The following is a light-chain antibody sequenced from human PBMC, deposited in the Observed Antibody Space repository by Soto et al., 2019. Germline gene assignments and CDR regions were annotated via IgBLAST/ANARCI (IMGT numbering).Light chain of an antibody. J-gene: IGLJ2*01. V-gene: IGLV2-14*01. CDR2: EVS. CDR1: SSDVGGYNY. Sequence: QSALTQPPSASESPGQSVAISCTGTSSDVGGYNYVSWYQQHPGKAPKLMIYEVSDRPSGVSNRFSGSKSGNTASLTISGLQAEDEAHYYCSSYTSTKVLFGGGTKLTVL. CDR3: SSYTSTKVL.